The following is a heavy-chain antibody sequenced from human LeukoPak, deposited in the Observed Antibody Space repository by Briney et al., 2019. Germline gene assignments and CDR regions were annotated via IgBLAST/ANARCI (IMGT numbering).Heavy chain of an antibody. CDR3: ARGGCSSTSCRRYFDY. CDR1: GDSVSSNSAA. V-gene: IGHV6-1*01. CDR2: TYYKSKWYN. Sequence: SQTLSLTCAISGDSVSSNSAAWNWIRQSPSRGLEWLGRTYYKSKWYNDYAVSVKSRMTINPDTSKNHLSLQLNSVTPEDTAVYYCARGGCSSTSCRRYFDYWGQGTLVTVSS. D-gene: IGHD2-2*01. J-gene: IGHJ4*02.